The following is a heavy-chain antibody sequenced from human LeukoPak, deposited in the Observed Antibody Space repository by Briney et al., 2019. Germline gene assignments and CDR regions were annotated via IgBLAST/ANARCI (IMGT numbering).Heavy chain of an antibody. V-gene: IGHV3-23*01. J-gene: IGHJ4*02. CDR1: GFTFSSHA. D-gene: IGHD2-2*02. CDR2: ISGSGGST. Sequence: PGASLRLSCAASGFTFSSHAMSWARQAPGKGLEWVSAISGSGGSTYYADSVKGRVTISRENSKNTLYLQMNSRRAGDTAVYYCARGNPEGNIVVVPAAIYFDYWGQGTLVTVSS. CDR3: ARGNPEGNIVVVPAAIYFDY.